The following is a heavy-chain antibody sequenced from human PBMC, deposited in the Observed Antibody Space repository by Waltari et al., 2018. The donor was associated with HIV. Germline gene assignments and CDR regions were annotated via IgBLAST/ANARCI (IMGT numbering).Heavy chain of an antibody. Sequence: QLQLQESGPGLVKPSETLSLTCTVSGGSISSSSYYWGWIRQPPGKGLEWIGRTYYSGTTYDNPSRKSRVTISVDTSKNQFSLKLSSVTAADTAVYYCARFHYYGDYSYFDYWGQGTLVTVSS. CDR3: ARFHYYGDYSYFDY. CDR2: TYYSGTT. CDR1: GGSISSSSYY. V-gene: IGHV4-39*01. D-gene: IGHD4-17*01. J-gene: IGHJ4*02.